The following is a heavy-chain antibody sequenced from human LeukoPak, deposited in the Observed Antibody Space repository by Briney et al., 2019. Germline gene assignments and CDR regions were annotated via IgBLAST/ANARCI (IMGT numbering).Heavy chain of an antibody. Sequence: PGGSLRLSCAASGFTLSSYAMSWVRQAPGKGLEWVSAISGSGGSTYYADSVKGRFTISRDNSKNTLYLQMNSLRAEDTAVYYCAKPSYYDSSGYYSYYFDYWGQGTLVTVSS. J-gene: IGHJ4*02. D-gene: IGHD3-22*01. V-gene: IGHV3-23*01. CDR1: GFTLSSYA. CDR3: AKPSYYDSSGYYSYYFDY. CDR2: ISGSGGST.